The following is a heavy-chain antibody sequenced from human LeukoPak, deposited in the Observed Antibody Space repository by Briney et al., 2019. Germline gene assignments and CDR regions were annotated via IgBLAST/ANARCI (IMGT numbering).Heavy chain of an antibody. D-gene: IGHD3-10*01. Sequence: PSETLSLTCAVYGGSFSGYYWSWIRQPPGKGLEWIGEINHSGSTNYNPSLKSRVTISVDTSKNQFSLKLSSVTAADTAVYYCARDYYGSGSYYNRKRRYYFDYWGQGTLVTVSS. CDR2: INHSGST. CDR3: ARDYYGSGSYYNRKRRYYFDY. J-gene: IGHJ4*02. CDR1: GGSFSGYY. V-gene: IGHV4-34*01.